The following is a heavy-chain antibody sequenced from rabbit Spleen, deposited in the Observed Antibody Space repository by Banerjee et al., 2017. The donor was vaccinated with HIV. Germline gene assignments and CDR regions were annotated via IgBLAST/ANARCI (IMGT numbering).Heavy chain of an antibody. D-gene: IGHD4-1*01. CDR3: ARDLYSSGWGALSYGMDL. J-gene: IGHJ6*01. Sequence: QEQLVESGGGLVQPGGSLKLSCKASGFDFSAYGVSWVRQAPGKGLEWIGYIDPLFDNTYYANWVNGRFTISRLNAQNTVFLRMTSLTASDTATYFCARDLYSSGWGALSYGMDLWGPGTLVTVS. CDR1: GFDFSAYG. CDR2: IDPLFDNT. V-gene: IGHV1S47*01.